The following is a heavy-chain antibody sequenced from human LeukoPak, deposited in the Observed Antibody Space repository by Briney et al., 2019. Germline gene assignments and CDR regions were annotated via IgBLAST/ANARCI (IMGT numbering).Heavy chain of an antibody. CDR2: ISSSGST. D-gene: IGHD3-22*01. CDR1: GGSISSGDYY. CDR3: ARGPYSYDSSGAFDI. V-gene: IGHV4-61*02. J-gene: IGHJ3*02. Sequence: PSETLSLTCTVSGGSISSGDYYWSWIRQPAGKGLEWIGRISSSGSTNYNPSLKNRVTISVDTSKNQFSLKLSSVTAADTAVYFCARGPYSYDSSGAFDIWGQGAMVTVSS.